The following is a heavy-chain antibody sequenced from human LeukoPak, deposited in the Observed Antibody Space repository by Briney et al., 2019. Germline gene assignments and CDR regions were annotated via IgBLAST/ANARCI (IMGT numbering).Heavy chain of an antibody. CDR1: GGSMSSYY. D-gene: IGHD1-14*01. Sequence: SETLSLTCTVSGGSMSSYYWNWIRQPPGKGLEWIGYTYDSGSTNYNPSLESRVTISVDTSKNQFSLKVRSVTAADTAVYYCARASEDYYYYYMDVWGKGTTVTISS. CDR2: TYDSGST. J-gene: IGHJ6*03. CDR3: ARASEDYYYYYMDV. V-gene: IGHV4-59*01.